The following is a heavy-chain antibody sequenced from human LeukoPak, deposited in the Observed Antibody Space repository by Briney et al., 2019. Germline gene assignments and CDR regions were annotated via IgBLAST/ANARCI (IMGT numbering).Heavy chain of an antibody. CDR1: GYTFTSYG. CDR2: ISAYNGNT. V-gene: IGHV1-18*04. D-gene: IGHD6-13*01. J-gene: IGHJ5*02. Sequence: RASVKVSCKASGYTFTSYGISWVRQAPGQGLEWMGWISAYNGNTNYAQKLQGSVTMTTDTSTSTAYMELRSLRSDDTAVYYCARGTAAAAYNWFDPWGQGTLVTVSS. CDR3: ARGTAAAAYNWFDP.